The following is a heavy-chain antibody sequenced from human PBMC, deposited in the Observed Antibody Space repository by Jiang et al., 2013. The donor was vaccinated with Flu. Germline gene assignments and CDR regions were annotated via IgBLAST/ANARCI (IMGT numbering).Heavy chain of an antibody. J-gene: IGHJ6*02. D-gene: IGHD3-22*01. CDR3: ARGYDSNGYYGMDV. CDR2: ISYDGSNK. V-gene: IGHV3-30*04. Sequence: QLVESGGGVVQPGRSLRLSCAASGFTFSSYAMHWVRQAPGKGLEWVAVISYDGSNKYYADSVKGRFTISRDNSKNTLYLQMNSLRAEDTAVYYCARGYDSNGYYGMDVWGQGTTVTVSS. CDR1: GFTFSSYA.